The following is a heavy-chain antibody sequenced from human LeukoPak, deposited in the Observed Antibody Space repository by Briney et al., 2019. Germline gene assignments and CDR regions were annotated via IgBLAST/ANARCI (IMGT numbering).Heavy chain of an antibody. J-gene: IGHJ3*02. V-gene: IGHV1-46*01. CDR1: GYTFTSYY. CDR3: ARNRGARIVGATTRSSAFDI. D-gene: IGHD1-26*01. Sequence: ASVKVSCKASGYTFTSYYMHWVRQAPGQGLEWMGIINPSCGSTSYAQKFQGRVTMTRDTSTSTVYMELSSLRSEDTAVYYCARNRGARIVGATTRSSAFDIWGQGTMVTVSS. CDR2: INPSCGST.